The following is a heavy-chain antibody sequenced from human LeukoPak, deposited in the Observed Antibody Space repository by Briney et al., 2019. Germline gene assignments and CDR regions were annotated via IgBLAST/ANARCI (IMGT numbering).Heavy chain of an antibody. CDR2: FDPEDGET. CDR3: ARGMVLWFGELFGNWFDP. D-gene: IGHD3-10*01. V-gene: IGHV1-24*01. CDR1: GYTLTELS. Sequence: ASVKVSCKVSGYTLTELSMHWVRQAPGKGLEWMGGFDPEDGETIYAQKFQGRVTMTRDMSTSTAYMELSSLRSEDTAVYYCARGMVLWFGELFGNWFDPWGQGTLVTVSS. J-gene: IGHJ5*02.